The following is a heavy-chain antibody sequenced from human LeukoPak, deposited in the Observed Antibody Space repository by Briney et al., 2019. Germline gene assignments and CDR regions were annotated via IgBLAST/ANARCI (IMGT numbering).Heavy chain of an antibody. CDR1: GFTFGDYA. CDR3: TIVGAT. Sequence: GSLSLSCTASGFTFGDYAMSWFRPAPGKGVEWVGFTRSKAYGGTTEYAASVKGRFTISRDDSKIIAYLQMNSLKTEDTAVYYCTIVGATWGQGTLVTVSS. CDR2: TRSKAYGGTT. V-gene: IGHV3-49*03. D-gene: IGHD1-26*01. J-gene: IGHJ5*02.